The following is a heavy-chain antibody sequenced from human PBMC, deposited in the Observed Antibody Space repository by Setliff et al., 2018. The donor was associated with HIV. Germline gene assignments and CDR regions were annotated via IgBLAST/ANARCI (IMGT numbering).Heavy chain of an antibody. Sequence: ASVKVSCQASGYTFTSYAMHWVRQAPGQRLEWMGWINAGNGNTKYSQKFQGRVTITRDTSASTANMELSSLRSEDTAVYYCARVGYSSSLWSYYFDYWGQGTLVTVSS. D-gene: IGHD6-13*01. CDR1: GYTFTSYA. CDR2: INAGNGNT. V-gene: IGHV1-3*01. J-gene: IGHJ4*02. CDR3: ARVGYSSSLWSYYFDY.